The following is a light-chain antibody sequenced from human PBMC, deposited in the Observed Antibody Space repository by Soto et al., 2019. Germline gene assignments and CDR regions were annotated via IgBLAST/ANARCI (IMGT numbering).Light chain of an antibody. CDR3: QQADTLPVT. J-gene: IGKJ5*01. V-gene: IGKV1-39*01. CDR1: QSISSY. Sequence: DMQMTQSPASVSASIRNRVSITGLASQSISSYLNWYQQKPGKAPKLLIYAASSLQSGVPSRFSGSGSRTDFTLTITDLQPEDVATYYCQQADTLPVTFGQGTRLEI. CDR2: AAS.